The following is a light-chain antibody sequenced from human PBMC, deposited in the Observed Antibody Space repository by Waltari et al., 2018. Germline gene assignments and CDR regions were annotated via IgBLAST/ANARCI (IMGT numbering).Light chain of an antibody. J-gene: IGLJ2*01. CDR1: RSDVGGYNY. V-gene: IGLV2-8*01. CDR3: SSYAGSNNFVV. Sequence: QSALTQPPSASGSPGQSVTISCTGTRSDVGGYNYVSWYQHNPGKAPKPMIYEVSKRPRGVPDRFYGSRSGNPATLTVSGLQADEEADYYCSSYAGSNNFVVFGGGTKLTVL. CDR2: EVS.